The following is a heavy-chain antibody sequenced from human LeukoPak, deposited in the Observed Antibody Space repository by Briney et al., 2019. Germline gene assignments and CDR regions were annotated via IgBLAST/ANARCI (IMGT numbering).Heavy chain of an antibody. CDR1: GFTFDDYA. CDR2: ISWDGGST. D-gene: IGHD4-17*01. V-gene: IGHV3-43D*03. Sequence: GGSLRLSCAAPGFTFDDYAMHWVRQAPGKGLEWVSLISWDGGSTYYADSVKGRFTISRDNSKNSLYLQMNSLRAEDTALYYCAKADYGDYVIDYWGQGTLVTVSS. CDR3: AKADYGDYVIDY. J-gene: IGHJ4*02.